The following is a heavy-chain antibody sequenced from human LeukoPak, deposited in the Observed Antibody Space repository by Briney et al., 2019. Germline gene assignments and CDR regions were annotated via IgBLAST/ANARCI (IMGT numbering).Heavy chain of an antibody. CDR2: IYTSGST. CDR1: GGSISSYY. Sequence: PSETLSLTCTVSGGSISSYYWSWIRQPAGKGLEWIGRIYTSGSTNYNPSLKSRVTISVDTSKNQFSLKLSSVTAADTAVYYCARDREEYSSSSFYYYYYGMDVWGQGTTVTVSS. CDR3: ARDREEYSSSSFYYYYYGMDV. V-gene: IGHV4-4*07. J-gene: IGHJ6*02. D-gene: IGHD6-6*01.